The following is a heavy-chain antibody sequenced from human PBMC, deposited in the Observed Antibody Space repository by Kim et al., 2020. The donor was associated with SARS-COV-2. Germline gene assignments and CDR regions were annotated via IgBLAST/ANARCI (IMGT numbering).Heavy chain of an antibody. V-gene: IGHV3-21*01. CDR2: ISSSSSYI. D-gene: IGHD3-22*01. CDR1: GFTFSSYS. Sequence: GGSLRLSCAASGFTFSSYSMNWVRQAPGKGLEWVSSISSSSSYIYYADSVKGRFTISRDNAKNSLYLQMNSLRAEDTAVYYCAREVYDSSGYWDYWGQGTLVTVSS. CDR3: AREVYDSSGYWDY. J-gene: IGHJ4*02.